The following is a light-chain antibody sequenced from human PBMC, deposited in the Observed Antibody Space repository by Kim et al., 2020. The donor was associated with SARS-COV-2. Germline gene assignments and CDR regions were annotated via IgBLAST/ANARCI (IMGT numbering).Light chain of an antibody. CDR3: NSRDSSGNHVV. CDR1: SLRSYY. V-gene: IGLV3-19*01. J-gene: IGLJ2*01. Sequence: SSELTQDPAVSVALGQTIRITCQGDSLRSYYASWYQQKPGQAPVLVIYDKDNRPSGIPDRFSGSSSGNTASLTITGAQAEDEADYYCNSRDSSGNHVVFGGGTQVTVL. CDR2: DKD.